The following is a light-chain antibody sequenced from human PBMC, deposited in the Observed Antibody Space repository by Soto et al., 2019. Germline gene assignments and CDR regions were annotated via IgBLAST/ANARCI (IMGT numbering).Light chain of an antibody. V-gene: IGKV3D-11*02. J-gene: IGKJ1*01. CDR1: QSVSSF. Sequence: DNVLTQSPATLYLSPGERATLTCRASQSVSSFLAWYQQKPGQAPRLLIYGASIRATGIPARFSGSGSGTDFTLTISSLELEDLAVYYCQHRRSWHSCSFGQATKVDFK. CDR3: QHRRSWHSCS. CDR2: GAS.